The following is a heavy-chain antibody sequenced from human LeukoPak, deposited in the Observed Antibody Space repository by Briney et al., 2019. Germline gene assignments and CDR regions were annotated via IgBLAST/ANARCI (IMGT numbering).Heavy chain of an antibody. CDR3: ASPELMYSSSWNDAFDI. CDR1: GGSFSGYY. CDR2: INHSGST. D-gene: IGHD6-13*01. V-gene: IGHV4-34*01. J-gene: IGHJ3*02. Sequence: SETLSLTCAVYGGSFSGYYWSWIRQPPGKGLEWIGEINHSGSTNYNPSLKSRVTISVDTSKNQFSLKLSSVTAADTAVYYCASPELMYSSSWNDAFDIWGQGTMVTVSS.